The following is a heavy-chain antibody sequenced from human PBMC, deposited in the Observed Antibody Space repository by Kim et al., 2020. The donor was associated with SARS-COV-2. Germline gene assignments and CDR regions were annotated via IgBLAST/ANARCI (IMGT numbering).Heavy chain of an antibody. Sequence: SETLSLTCTVSGGSISSGSYYWSWIRQPAGKGLEWIGRIYTSGSTNYNPSLKSRVTISVDTSKNQFSLKLSSVTAADTAVYYCARVPITRYCSSTSCYPEGRQYQDAFDIWGQGTMVTVSS. D-gene: IGHD2-2*01. CDR3: ARVPITRYCSSTSCYPEGRQYQDAFDI. J-gene: IGHJ3*02. CDR1: GGSISSGSYY. V-gene: IGHV4-61*02. CDR2: IYTSGST.